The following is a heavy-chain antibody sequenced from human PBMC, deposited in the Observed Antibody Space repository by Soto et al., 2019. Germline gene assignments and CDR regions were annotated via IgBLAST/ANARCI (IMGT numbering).Heavy chain of an antibody. J-gene: IGHJ5*02. Sequence: QEQLVQSAAEVKKPGASVKVSCMTSGYTFNDYEINWVRQATGQGLEWIGWMNPNSGETGYAQRVLRRVTMTISSSLTTAYLELSSLKSDDTAEYYGAGIAMHAWPRWYNWFDPWCQGTLVTVSS. D-gene: IGHD3-3*01. V-gene: IGHV1-8*02. CDR2: MNPNSGET. CDR1: GYTFNDYE. CDR3: AGIAMHAWPRWYNWFDP.